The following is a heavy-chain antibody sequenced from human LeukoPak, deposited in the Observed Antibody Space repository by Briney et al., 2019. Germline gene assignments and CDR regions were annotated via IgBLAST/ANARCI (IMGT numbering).Heavy chain of an antibody. D-gene: IGHD6-6*01. J-gene: IGHJ4*02. CDR1: GFTFSSYA. Sequence: PGGSLRLSCAASGFTFSSYAMSWVRQAPGKGLEWVSAISGSGGSTYYADSVKGRFTISRDNSKNTLYLQMNSLRAEDTAVYYCAKGGFGPYSSSAGSYWDQGTLVTVSS. CDR3: AKGGFGPYSSSAGSY. CDR2: ISGSGGST. V-gene: IGHV3-23*01.